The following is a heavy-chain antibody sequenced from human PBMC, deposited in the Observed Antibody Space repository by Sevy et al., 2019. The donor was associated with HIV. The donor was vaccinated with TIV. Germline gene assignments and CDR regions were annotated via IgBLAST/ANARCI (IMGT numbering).Heavy chain of an antibody. CDR2: IKSKTDSGTR. CDR1: GFAFSDAW. J-gene: IGHJ4*02. CDR3: ACGIGTYDFDH. V-gene: IGHV3-15*01. Sequence: GGSLRLSCAASGFAFSDAWMSWVRQAPGKGLEWVARIKSKTDSGTRDFAAPVKGRFSISRDDSKNMVYLQMTSLKDEDTGVYFCACGIGTYDFDHWGQGTLVTVSS. D-gene: IGHD3-3*01.